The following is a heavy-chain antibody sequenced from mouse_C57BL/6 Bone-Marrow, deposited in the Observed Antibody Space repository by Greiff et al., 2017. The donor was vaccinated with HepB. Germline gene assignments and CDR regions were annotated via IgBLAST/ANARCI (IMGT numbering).Heavy chain of an antibody. V-gene: IGHV7-1*01. Sequence: EVMLVESGGGLVQSGRSLRLSCATSGFTFSDFYMEWVRQAPGKGLEWIAASRNKANDYTTEYSASVKGRFIVSRDTSQSILYLQMNALRAEDTAIYYCARDARGTRFAYWGQGTLVTVSA. D-gene: IGHD3-3*01. CDR1: GFTFSDFY. J-gene: IGHJ3*01. CDR3: ARDARGTRFAY. CDR2: SRNKANDYTT.